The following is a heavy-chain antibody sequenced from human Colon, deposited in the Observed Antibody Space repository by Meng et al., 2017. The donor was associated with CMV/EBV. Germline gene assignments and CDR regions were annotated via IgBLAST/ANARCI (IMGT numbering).Heavy chain of an antibody. Sequence: CKASGGTFSSYAISWVRQAPGQGLEWMGGIIPIFGTANYAQKFQGRVTITTDESTSTAYMELSSLRSEDTAVYYCARDNGGWELLNYWGQGTLVTVSS. CDR2: IIPIFGTA. V-gene: IGHV1-69*05. J-gene: IGHJ4*02. D-gene: IGHD1-26*01. CDR3: ARDNGGWELLNY. CDR1: GGTFSSYA.